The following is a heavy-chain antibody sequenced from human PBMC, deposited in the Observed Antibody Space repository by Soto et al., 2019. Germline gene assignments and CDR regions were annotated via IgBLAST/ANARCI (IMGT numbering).Heavy chain of an antibody. CDR3: ARDSTYYYGSGTPFDY. CDR2: IIPILGIA. V-gene: IGHV1-69*08. D-gene: IGHD3-10*01. Sequence: QVQLVQSGAEVKKPGSSVKVSCKASGGTFSSYTISWVRQAPGQGLEWMGRIIPILGIANYAQKFQGRVTITADNSQSTADRELSSLRSEDTAVYYCARDSTYYYGSGTPFDYWGQGTLVTVSS. CDR1: GGTFSSYT. J-gene: IGHJ4*02.